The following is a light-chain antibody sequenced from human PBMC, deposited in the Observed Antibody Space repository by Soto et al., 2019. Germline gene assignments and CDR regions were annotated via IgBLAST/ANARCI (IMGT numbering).Light chain of an antibody. V-gene: IGKV3-20*01. CDR2: GAS. CDR3: QQYGTSPWT. Sequence: EIVLTQSPGTLSLSPGERATLSCRASPSVISDYLAWFQQKPGQAPRLLVYGASSWATGIPDRFIGSGFGTDFTLTISTLEPEDFAVCYCQQYGTSPWTFGQGTKVDVK. J-gene: IGKJ1*01. CDR1: PSVISDY.